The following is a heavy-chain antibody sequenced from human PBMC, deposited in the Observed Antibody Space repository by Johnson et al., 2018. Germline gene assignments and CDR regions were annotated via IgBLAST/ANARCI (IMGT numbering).Heavy chain of an antibody. D-gene: IGHD3-10*01. CDR2: IYPGDSDT. CDR3: ARRGSGSYFFCMDV. V-gene: IGHV5-51*01. Sequence: EVQLVESGAEVKKPGESLKISCKGSGYSFTSYWIGWVRQMPGKGLEWMGTIYPGDSDTRYSPSFQGQVTISAEKSISPASLQWRSLKASDTAMYYGARRGSGSYFFCMDVWGQGTTVTVSS. CDR1: GYSFTSYW. J-gene: IGHJ6*02.